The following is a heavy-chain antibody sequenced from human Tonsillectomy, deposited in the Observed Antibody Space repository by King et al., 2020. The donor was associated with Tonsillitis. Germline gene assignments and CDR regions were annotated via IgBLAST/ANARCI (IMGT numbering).Heavy chain of an antibody. CDR1: GVYINNYY. V-gene: IGHV4-59*01. CDR2: ISYRGST. Sequence: PLQESGPGLVKPSETLSLTCTVSGVYINNYYWSWIRQPPGKGLEWIGYISYRGSTSYNPSLQSRVTISVDTSKHQFSLNLTSVTTADTAVYYCAKGGGDSAGHREHDFWGQGILVTVSS. CDR3: AKGGGDSAGHREHDF. D-gene: IGHD2-15*01. J-gene: IGHJ4*02.